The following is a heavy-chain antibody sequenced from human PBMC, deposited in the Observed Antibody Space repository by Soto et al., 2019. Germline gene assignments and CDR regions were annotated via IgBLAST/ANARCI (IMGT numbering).Heavy chain of an antibody. D-gene: IGHD1-1*01. CDR3: ARHVGVTGTRGFDY. J-gene: IGHJ4*02. CDR2: IYPTTGRA. V-gene: IGHV4-4*02. Sequence: QVQLQESGPGLVKPSGTLSLTCDVSGYSISSTYWWSWVRQSPLEGLEWIGEIYPTTGRANYNPSLRSRVTISADSSKNQFSLNLRSVTDADTAVYYCARHVGVTGTRGFDYWGQGIPVSVSS. CDR1: GYSISSTYW.